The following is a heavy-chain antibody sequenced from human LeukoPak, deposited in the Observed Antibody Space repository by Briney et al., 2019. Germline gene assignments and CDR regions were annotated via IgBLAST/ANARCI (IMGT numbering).Heavy chain of an antibody. CDR2: INPSVGST. J-gene: IGHJ5*02. CDR3: ARDGLRGGKYNWFDP. Sequence: ASVKVSCKASGYTFTGYYMHWVRQAPGQGPEWMGIINPSVGSTSYAQKFQGRVTMTRDTSTSTVYMELSSLRSEDTAVYYCARDGLRGGKYNWFDPWGQGTLVTVSS. CDR1: GYTFTGYY. D-gene: IGHD3-10*01. V-gene: IGHV1-46*01.